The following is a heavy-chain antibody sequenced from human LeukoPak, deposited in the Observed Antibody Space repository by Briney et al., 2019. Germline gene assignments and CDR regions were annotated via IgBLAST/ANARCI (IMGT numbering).Heavy chain of an antibody. CDR1: GYTFTGYY. CDR3: ARVSWRDSMVRGVISVQVLNGMDV. J-gene: IGHJ6*02. D-gene: IGHD3-10*01. CDR2: INPNSGGT. Sequence: ASVKVSCKASGYTFTGYYMHWVRQAPGQGLEWMGWINPNSGGTNYAQKFQGRVTMTRDTSISTAYMELSRLRSDDTAVYYCARVSWRDSMVRGVISVQVLNGMDVWGQGTTVTVSS. V-gene: IGHV1-2*02.